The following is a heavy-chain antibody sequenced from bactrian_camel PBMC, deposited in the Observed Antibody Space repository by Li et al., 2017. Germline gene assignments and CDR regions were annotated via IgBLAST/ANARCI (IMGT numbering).Heavy chain of an antibody. CDR1: GMRYSHYS. CDR2: INTRDNI. Sequence: VQLVESGGGSVQAGGSLGLSCTVYGMRYSHYSMGWFRQAPGKGLEWVSGINTRDNIYYIDSVKGRFTISWDKVKNMLYLQMNSLGDDDTAVYYCAAELPTTWTDFGYWGQGTQVTVS. CDR3: AAELPTTWTDFGY. D-gene: IGHD1*01. J-gene: IGHJ6*01. V-gene: IGHV3S31*01.